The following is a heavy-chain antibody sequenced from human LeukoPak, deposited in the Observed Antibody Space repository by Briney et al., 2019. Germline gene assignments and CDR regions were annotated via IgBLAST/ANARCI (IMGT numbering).Heavy chain of an antibody. CDR2: IYYSGST. V-gene: IGHV4-59*01. CDR3: ARESFAGVPYYFDY. CDR1: GGSISSYY. D-gene: IGHD2/OR15-2a*01. Sequence: PSETLSLTCTVSGGSISSYYWSWIRQPPGKGLEWIGYIYYSGSTNYNPSLKSRVTISVDTSKNQFSLKLSSVTAADTAVYYCARESFAGVPYYFDYWGQGTLVTVSS. J-gene: IGHJ4*02.